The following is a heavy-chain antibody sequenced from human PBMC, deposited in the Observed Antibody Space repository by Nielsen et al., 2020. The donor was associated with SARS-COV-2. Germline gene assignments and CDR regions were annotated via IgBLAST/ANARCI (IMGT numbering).Heavy chain of an antibody. Sequence: GESLKISCAASGFTFSSYAMSWVRQAPGKGLEWVSAISGSGGSTYYADSVKGRFTISRDNAKNSLYLQMNSLRAEDTAVYYCARAPWYYFDYWGQGTLVTVSS. CDR1: GFTFSSYA. CDR2: ISGSGGST. V-gene: IGHV3-23*01. CDR3: ARAPWYYFDY. D-gene: IGHD2-15*01. J-gene: IGHJ4*02.